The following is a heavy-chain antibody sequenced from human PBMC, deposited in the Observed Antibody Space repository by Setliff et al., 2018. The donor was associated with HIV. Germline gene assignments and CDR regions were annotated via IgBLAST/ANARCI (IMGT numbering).Heavy chain of an antibody. D-gene: IGHD5-18*01. V-gene: IGHV4-59*08. CDR1: GGSMSSYY. J-gene: IGHJ5*02. Sequence: PSETLSLTCTVSGGSMSSYYWSWIRQPPGKGLEWIGYIYYSGSTNYNPSLKSRVTISVDTSKDQFSLKLRSVTAADTAVYYCATSGYSYAFNWFDPWGQGTLVTVSS. CDR2: IYYSGST. CDR3: ATSGYSYAFNWFDP.